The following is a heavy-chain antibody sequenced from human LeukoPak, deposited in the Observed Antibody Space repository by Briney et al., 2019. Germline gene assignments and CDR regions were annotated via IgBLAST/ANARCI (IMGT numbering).Heavy chain of an antibody. V-gene: IGHV1-46*01. CDR2: INPSAGTT. J-gene: IGHJ3*02. D-gene: IGHD1-26*01. Sequence: ASVTVSCKASGYTFTNYYMHWVRQAPGQGLEWMGIINPSAGTTSYAQNLQGRVTMTRDPSTGTVYMDLSSLRSDDTAVYYCARGRGSGTYFDAFDIWGQGTMVTVSS. CDR3: ARGRGSGTYFDAFDI. CDR1: GYTFTNYY.